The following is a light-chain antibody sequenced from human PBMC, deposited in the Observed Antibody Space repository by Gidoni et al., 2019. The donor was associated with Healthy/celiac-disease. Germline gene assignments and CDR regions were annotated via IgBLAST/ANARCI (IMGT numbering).Light chain of an antibody. V-gene: IGLV3-21*02. J-gene: IGLJ1*01. CDR1: NIGSES. Sequence: SYVLTPPPSVSVAPGQTARITCGGNNIGSESVHWYQQKAGRAPVLVVYDDRDRPSGIPERFSGSNSGNTATLTISRVEAGDEADYYCQVWDSSSDYVFGPGTRVTVL. CDR2: DDR. CDR3: QVWDSSSDYV.